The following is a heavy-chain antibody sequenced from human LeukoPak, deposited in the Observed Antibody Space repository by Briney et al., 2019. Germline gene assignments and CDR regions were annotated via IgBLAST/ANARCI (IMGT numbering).Heavy chain of an antibody. D-gene: IGHD2-2*01. Sequence: GRSLRLSCAASGFTFSSYSMNWVRQAPGKGLEWVSSISSSSSYIYYADSVKGRFTISRDNAKNSLYLQMNSLRAEDTAVYYCARGGLWDCSSTSCYWFDPWGQGTLVTVSS. J-gene: IGHJ5*02. CDR2: ISSSSSYI. V-gene: IGHV3-21*01. CDR3: ARGGLWDCSSTSCYWFDP. CDR1: GFTFSSYS.